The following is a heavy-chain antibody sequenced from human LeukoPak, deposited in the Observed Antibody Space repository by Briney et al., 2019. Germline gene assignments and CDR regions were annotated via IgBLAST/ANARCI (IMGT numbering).Heavy chain of an antibody. Sequence: SETLSLTCIVSGGSISSYYWTWIRQPPGKGLEWIGYIYYTGSTNYNPSLKSRVTISVDTSKNQFSLKLSSVTAADAAVYYCARHYGDYEEYMDVWGKGTAVTVSS. D-gene: IGHD4-17*01. V-gene: IGHV4-59*01. CDR2: IYYTGST. J-gene: IGHJ6*03. CDR3: ARHYGDYEEYMDV. CDR1: GGSISSYY.